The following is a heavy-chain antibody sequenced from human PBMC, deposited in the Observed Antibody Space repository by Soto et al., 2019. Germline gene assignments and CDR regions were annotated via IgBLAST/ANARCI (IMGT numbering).Heavy chain of an antibody. CDR3: AIEKVGVTSIHVFDI. D-gene: IGHD1-26*01. J-gene: IGHJ3*02. V-gene: IGHV3-66*01. Sequence: PGGSLRLSCAASGFTVSINYMSWVRQAPGKGLEWVSVIYSGGSTYYADSVKGRFTISRDNAKNSLYLQMNSLTAEDTAVYYCAIEKVGVTSIHVFDIWGQGTMVTVS. CDR2: IYSGGST. CDR1: GFTVSINY.